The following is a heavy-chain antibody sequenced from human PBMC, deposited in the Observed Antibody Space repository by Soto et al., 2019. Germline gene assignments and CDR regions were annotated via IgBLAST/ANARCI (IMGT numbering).Heavy chain of an antibody. CDR1: GGTFSSYA. CDR2: IIPIFGTA. V-gene: IGHV1-69*13. D-gene: IGHD3-22*01. Sequence: ASVKVSCKASGGTFSSYAISWVRQAPGQGLEWMGGIIPIFGTANYAQKFQGRVTITADESTSTAYMELSSLRSEDTAVYYCARTSREQYHYDSSGYYALAYWGQGTLVTVSS. J-gene: IGHJ4*02. CDR3: ARTSREQYHYDSSGYYALAY.